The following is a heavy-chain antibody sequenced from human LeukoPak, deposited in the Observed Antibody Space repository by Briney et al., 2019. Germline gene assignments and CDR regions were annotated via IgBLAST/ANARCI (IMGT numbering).Heavy chain of an antibody. CDR1: GFTFGAYS. CDR2: ISWNSGTI. J-gene: IGHJ4*02. Sequence: SLRLSCVASGFTFGAYSMHWVRQVPGKDLECVSGISWNSGTIDYVDSVRGRFTISRDNAKSSLYLQMNSLRADDTALYYCAKGNWGSPFDSWGQGTLVAVSS. CDR3: AKGNWGSPFDS. V-gene: IGHV3-9*01. D-gene: IGHD7-27*01.